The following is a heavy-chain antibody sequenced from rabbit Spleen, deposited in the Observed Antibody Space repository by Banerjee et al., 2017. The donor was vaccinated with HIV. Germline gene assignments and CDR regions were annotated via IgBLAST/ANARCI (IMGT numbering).Heavy chain of an antibody. CDR3: ARDQGYSYNFATGDFDL. CDR1: GFTFSSTYW. V-gene: IGHV1S45*01. CDR2: IDDVDGST. Sequence: QEQLVESGGDLVKPGASLTLTCTASGFTFSSTYWICWVRQAPGKGLEWIACIDDVDGSTYYASWAKGRFSSSKTSSTTVTLQMTSLTAADTAIYFCARDQGYSYNFATGDFDLWGPGTLVTVS. D-gene: IGHD6-1*01. J-gene: IGHJ4*01.